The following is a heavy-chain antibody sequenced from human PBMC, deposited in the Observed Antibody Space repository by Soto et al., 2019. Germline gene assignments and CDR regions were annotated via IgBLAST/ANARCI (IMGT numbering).Heavy chain of an antibody. J-gene: IGHJ5*02. CDR3: ARRYCSGGSCGNWFDP. CDR1: GYSFTSYW. CDR2: IYPGDSDT. D-gene: IGHD2-15*01. Sequence: EVQLVQSGAEVKKPGESLKISCKGSGYSFTSYWIGWVRQMPGKGLEWMGIIYPGDSDTRYSPSFQGQVTISADKSISTAYLQWSSLKASDPAMYYCARRYCSGGSCGNWFDPGAREPWSPSPQ. V-gene: IGHV5-51*03.